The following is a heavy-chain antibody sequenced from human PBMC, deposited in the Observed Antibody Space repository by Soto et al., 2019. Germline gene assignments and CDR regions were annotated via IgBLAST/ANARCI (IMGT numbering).Heavy chain of an antibody. V-gene: IGHV3-23*01. Sequence: GGSLRLSCAASGFTFSSHAMGWLRQAPGTEPEWVAFVDGSGADTSYADSVKGRFTISRDNSENSLYLHMNSLRAEDSGRYFCAKEISAAAYAATSAFDLWGQGT. CDR2: VDGSGADT. CDR1: GFTFSSHA. J-gene: IGHJ4*02. D-gene: IGHD2-8*01. CDR3: AKEISAAAYAATSAFDL.